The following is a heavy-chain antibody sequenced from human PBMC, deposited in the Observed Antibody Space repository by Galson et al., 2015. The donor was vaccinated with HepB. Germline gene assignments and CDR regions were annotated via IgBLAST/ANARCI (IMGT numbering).Heavy chain of an antibody. V-gene: IGHV1-18*04. Sequence: SVKVSCKASGYTFTSYGISWVRRAPGQGLEWMGWISAYNGNTNYAQKLQGRVTMTTDTSTSTAYMELRSLRSDDTAVYYCARDLAKLLWFGELLSNLDVWGQGTTVTVSS. J-gene: IGHJ6*02. D-gene: IGHD3-10*01. CDR2: ISAYNGNT. CDR1: GYTFTSYG. CDR3: ARDLAKLLWFGELLSNLDV.